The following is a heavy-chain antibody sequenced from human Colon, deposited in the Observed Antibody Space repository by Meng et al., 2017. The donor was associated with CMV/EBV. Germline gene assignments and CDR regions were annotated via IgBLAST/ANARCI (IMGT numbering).Heavy chain of an antibody. CDR3: AFRSDTVSTVYYYGMDV. Sequence: GEALKISCAASGFTFSDHYMDWVRQAPGKGLEGVGRSRNKVNSYTTEYAASVKGRFTISREDSRDSLFLQLNSLKTEDTAMYYYAFRSDTVSTVYYYGMDVWGQGTTVTVSS. D-gene: IGHD4-11*01. CDR1: GFTFSDHY. CDR2: SRNKVNSYTT. J-gene: IGHJ6*02. V-gene: IGHV3-72*01.